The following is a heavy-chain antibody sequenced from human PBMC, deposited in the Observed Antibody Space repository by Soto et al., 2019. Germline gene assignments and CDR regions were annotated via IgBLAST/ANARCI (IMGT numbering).Heavy chain of an antibody. D-gene: IGHD3-3*01. J-gene: IGHJ6*03. Sequence: GGSLRLSCAASGFTFSEYWMHWVRQAPGKGLVWVSRLKGDASSTNYADSVKGRFTISRDNAKNAAYLEINSLRAEDTAVYYCARGARGYYYMDVWGKGTTVTVSS. CDR1: GFTFSEYW. CDR3: ARGARGYYYMDV. V-gene: IGHV3-74*01. CDR2: LKGDASST.